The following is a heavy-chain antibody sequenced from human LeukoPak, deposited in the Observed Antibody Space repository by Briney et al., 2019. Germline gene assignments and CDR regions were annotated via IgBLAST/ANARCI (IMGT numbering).Heavy chain of an antibody. CDR3: AKDLAYCSSTSCPPWNY. CDR1: GFTFSSYA. Sequence: XGSLRLSCAASGFTFSSYAMSWVRRAPGKGLEWVSAISCSGGSTYYADSVKGRFTISRDNSKNTLYLQMNSLRAEDTAVYYCAKDLAYCSSTSCPPWNYWGQGTLVTVSS. CDR2: ISCSGGST. D-gene: IGHD2-2*01. V-gene: IGHV3-23*01. J-gene: IGHJ4*02.